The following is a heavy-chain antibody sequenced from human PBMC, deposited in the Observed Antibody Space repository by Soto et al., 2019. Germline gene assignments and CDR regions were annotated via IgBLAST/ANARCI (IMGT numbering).Heavy chain of an antibody. D-gene: IGHD6-13*01. Sequence: EVQLVESGGGLVQPGGSLRLSCAASGFTFSSYWMSWVRQAPVKGLEWVGNIKQDGSEKNYVDFVKGRFTISRDNAKNSLYLQMNSLRAEVTAVYYCARIASAGRGWDVWGQGTTVVVSS. J-gene: IGHJ6*02. V-gene: IGHV3-7*01. CDR1: GFTFSSYW. CDR3: ARIASAGRGWDV. CDR2: IKQDGSEK.